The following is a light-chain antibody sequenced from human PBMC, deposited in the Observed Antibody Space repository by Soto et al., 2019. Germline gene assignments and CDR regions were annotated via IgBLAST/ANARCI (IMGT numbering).Light chain of an antibody. CDR3: HHTYSARHT. CDR1: QSISDY. J-gene: IGKJ2*01. CDR2: TAS. V-gene: IGKV1-39*01. Sequence: DVQLTQSPSSLSASVGDRVTITCRASQSISDYLNWYQHMPGKAPKLLIYTASSVQSGVPSRFSGSGSGTHFTLTVSSLQPDAFATSYCHHTYSARHTFGQGTRLEI.